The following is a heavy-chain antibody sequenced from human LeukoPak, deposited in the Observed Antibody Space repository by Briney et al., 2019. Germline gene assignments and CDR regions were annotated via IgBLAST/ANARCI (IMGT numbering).Heavy chain of an antibody. J-gene: IGHJ6*02. CDR1: GGSFSGYY. CDR3: ARNVVVVAATLSNYYYYGMDV. CDR2: INHSGST. V-gene: IGHV4-34*01. D-gene: IGHD2-15*01. Sequence: SETLSLTCAVYGGSFSGYYWSWIRQPPGKGLEWIGEINHSGSTNYNPSLKSRVTISVDTSKNQFSLKLSSVTAADTAVYYCARNVVVVAATLSNYYYYGMDVWGQGTTVTVS.